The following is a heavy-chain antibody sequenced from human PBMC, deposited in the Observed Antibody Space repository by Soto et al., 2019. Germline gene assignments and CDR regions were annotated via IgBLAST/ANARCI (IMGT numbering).Heavy chain of an antibody. CDR2: IYPGDSDT. CDR1: AYSFTSYW. J-gene: IGHJ6*03. Sequence: PGESLKISCKGSAYSFTSYWIGWVRQIPGKGLEWMGIIYPGDSDTRYSPSFQGQVTISADKSISTAYLQLSSLKASDTAMYYCARHIHNYGYCYYYYYVDVWGKGTTVTVSS. V-gene: IGHV5-51*01. CDR3: ARHIHNYGYCYYYYYVDV. D-gene: IGHD4-17*01.